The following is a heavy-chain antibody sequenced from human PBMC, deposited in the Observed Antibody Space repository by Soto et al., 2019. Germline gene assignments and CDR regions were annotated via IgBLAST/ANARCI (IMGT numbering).Heavy chain of an antibody. CDR2: SRGSSVQRYTT. Sequence: EVQVVESGGGLVQPGGSLRLSCAASGFTFSDHNIDWVRQAPGRGLEWIGRSRGSSVQRYTTEYAASVKGRFSCSRDDSKKSEYLKMNSRKSEDTAVYSCAVDIVGTGSNWGQGTQGTVSS. CDR1: GFTFSDHN. V-gene: IGHV3-72*01. D-gene: IGHD5-12*01. J-gene: IGHJ4*02. CDR3: AVDIVGTGSN.